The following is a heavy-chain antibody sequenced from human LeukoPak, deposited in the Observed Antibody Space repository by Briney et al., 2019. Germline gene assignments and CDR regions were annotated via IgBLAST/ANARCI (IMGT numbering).Heavy chain of an antibody. J-gene: IGHJ4*02. CDR1: GYTFSHYG. V-gene: IGHV1-3*01. Sequence: ASVKVSCKASGYTFSHYGVQWVRQAPGQTLEWMGWINAGTGDGKYSQKFQDRLTMTSDTSATTLYMELNSLRSEDTAVYYCARSGDNWSCDNWGQGTLATVSS. CDR2: INAGTGDG. D-gene: IGHD5-24*01. CDR3: ARSGDNWSCDN.